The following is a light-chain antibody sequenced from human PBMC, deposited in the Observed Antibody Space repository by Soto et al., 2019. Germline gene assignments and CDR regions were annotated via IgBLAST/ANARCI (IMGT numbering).Light chain of an antibody. CDR1: QRVSSDY. V-gene: IGKV3-20*01. CDR3: QQYGRSPMFT. CDR2: GAS. Sequence: EIVLTQSPGTLSLSPGDRATLSCRASQRVSSDYLAWYQQKPGQAPRLLIYGASRGAAVIPDRFSGSGSGTDFTLTSSRLEHEDFAVYFCQQYGRSPMFTFGQGTKLEVK. J-gene: IGKJ2*01.